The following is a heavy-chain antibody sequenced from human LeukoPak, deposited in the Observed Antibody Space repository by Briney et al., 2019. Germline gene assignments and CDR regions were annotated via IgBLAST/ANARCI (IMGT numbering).Heavy chain of an antibody. Sequence: PGTSLRLSCAASGFTLSSYAMSWVRQAPGKGLEWVSAISGSGGSTYYADSVKGRFTISRDNSKNTLYLQMNSLRAEETAVYYCAKGGDSSGYETYYFDYWGQGTLVTVSS. CDR2: ISGSGGST. J-gene: IGHJ4*02. CDR1: GFTLSSYA. CDR3: AKGGDSSGYETYYFDY. V-gene: IGHV3-23*01. D-gene: IGHD3-22*01.